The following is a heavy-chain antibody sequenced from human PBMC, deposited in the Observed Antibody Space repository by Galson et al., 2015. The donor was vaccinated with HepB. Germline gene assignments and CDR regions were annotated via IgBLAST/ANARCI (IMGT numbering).Heavy chain of an antibody. CDR2: MNPNSGNT. J-gene: IGHJ6*03. CDR3: ARSAVSWGLELQSAYYYYYMDV. D-gene: IGHD1-7*01. V-gene: IGHV1-8*01. Sequence: SVKVSCKASGYTFTSYDINWVRQATGQGLEWMGWMNPNSGNTGYAQKFQGRVTMTRNTSISTAYMELSSLRSEDTAVYYCARSAVSWGLELQSAYYYYYMDVWGKGTTVTVSS. CDR1: GYTFTSYD.